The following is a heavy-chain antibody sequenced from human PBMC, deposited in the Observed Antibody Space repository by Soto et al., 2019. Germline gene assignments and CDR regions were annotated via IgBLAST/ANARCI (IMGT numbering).Heavy chain of an antibody. J-gene: IGHJ4*02. V-gene: IGHV1-24*01. CDR2: FDPEDGET. Sequence: ASVKVSCKVSGYTLTELSMHWVRQAPGKGLEWMGGFDPEDGETIYAQKFQGRVTMTEDTSTDTAYMELSSLRSEDTAVYYCATSWGYGGYSPKYFDYWGQGTLVTVSS. D-gene: IGHD5-12*01. CDR1: GYTLTELS. CDR3: ATSWGYGGYSPKYFDY.